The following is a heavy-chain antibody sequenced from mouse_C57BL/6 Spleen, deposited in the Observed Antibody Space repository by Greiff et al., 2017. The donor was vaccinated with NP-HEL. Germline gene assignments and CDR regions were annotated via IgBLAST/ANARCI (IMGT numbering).Heavy chain of an antibody. V-gene: IGHV1-59*01. D-gene: IGHD4-1*01. J-gene: IGHJ1*03. CDR3: ARDWDVRYFDV. Sequence: QVQLQQPGAELVRPGTSVKLSCKASGYTFTSYWMHWVKQRPGQGLEWIGVLDPSDSYTNYNQKFKGKATLPVDTSSSTAYMRRSSLTSEDSAFYYCARDWDVRYFDVWGTGTTVTVSS. CDR2: LDPSDSYT. CDR1: GYTFTSYW.